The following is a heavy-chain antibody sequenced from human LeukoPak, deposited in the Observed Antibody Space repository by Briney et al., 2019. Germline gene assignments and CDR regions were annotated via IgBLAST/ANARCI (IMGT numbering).Heavy chain of an antibody. Sequence: GSLRLSLAASGFTFSSFSRNWVRQAPGKGREGIWSIYYSGSTLYNTSLKSRVTISVDTYKNKLPLKLSSVTAADTAVYYCARELVRGVERLRYGMDVWGQGTTVTVSS. D-gene: IGHD3-10*01. CDR3: ARELVRGVERLRYGMDV. J-gene: IGHJ6*02. V-gene: IGHV4-39*06. CDR1: GFTFSSFS. CDR2: IYYSGST.